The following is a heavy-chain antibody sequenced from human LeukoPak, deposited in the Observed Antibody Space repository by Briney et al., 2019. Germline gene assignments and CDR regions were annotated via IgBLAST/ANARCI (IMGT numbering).Heavy chain of an antibody. CDR3: ARDHHDFWSGSYGMDV. CDR1: GGSITIYY. D-gene: IGHD3-3*01. CDR2: IYTSGST. Sequence: SETLSLTCTVSGGSITIYYLSWIRQPAGKGLEWIGRIYTSGSTNYNPSLKSRVTMSVDTSKNQFSLKLSSVTAADTAVYYCARDHHDFWSGSYGMDVWGQGTTVTVSS. V-gene: IGHV4-4*07. J-gene: IGHJ6*02.